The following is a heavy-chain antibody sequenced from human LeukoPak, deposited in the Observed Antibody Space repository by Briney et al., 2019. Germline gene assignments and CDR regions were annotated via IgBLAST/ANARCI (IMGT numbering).Heavy chain of an antibody. Sequence: GGSLRLSCTASGFTLGDYAMSWFRQAPGKGLEWVGRIKSKTDGGTTDYAAPVKGRFTISRDDSKNTLYLQMNSLKTEDTAVYYCTTTWRSGVDVWGKGTTVTVSS. CDR1: GFTLGDYA. V-gene: IGHV3-15*01. CDR3: TTTWRSGVDV. CDR2: IKSKTDGGTT. J-gene: IGHJ6*04. D-gene: IGHD3-10*01.